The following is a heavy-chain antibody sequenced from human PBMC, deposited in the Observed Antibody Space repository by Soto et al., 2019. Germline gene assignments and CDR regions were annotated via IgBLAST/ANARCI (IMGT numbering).Heavy chain of an antibody. CDR3: ARLIGYCSSTSCYYAFDI. CDR1: SGSISSSNW. J-gene: IGHJ3*02. CDR2: IYHSGST. V-gene: IGHV4-4*02. Sequence: QVQLQESGPGLVKPSGTLSLTCAVSSGSISSSNWWSWVRQPPGKGLEWIGEIYHSGSTNYNPSLKSRVTISVDKSKNQFSLKLSSVTAADTAVYYCARLIGYCSSTSCYYAFDIWGQGTMVTVSS. D-gene: IGHD2-2*01.